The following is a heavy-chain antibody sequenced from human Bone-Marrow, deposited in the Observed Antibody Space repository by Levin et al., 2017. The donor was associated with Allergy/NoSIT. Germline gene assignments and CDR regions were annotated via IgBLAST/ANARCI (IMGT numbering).Heavy chain of an antibody. V-gene: IGHV1-18*01. J-gene: IGHJ4*02. D-gene: IGHD3-10*01. CDR2: IRGYNLKT. CDR3: ARTRHYHSGSDV. CDR1: GYTFTSYG. Sequence: ASVKVSCKSSGYTFTSYGISWVRQAPGQGLEWLGWIRGYNLKTEYAQSLQGRVTMTTDTSTSTTYMEVRSLSSDDTAVYYCARTRHYHSGSDVWGQGTLVTVSS.